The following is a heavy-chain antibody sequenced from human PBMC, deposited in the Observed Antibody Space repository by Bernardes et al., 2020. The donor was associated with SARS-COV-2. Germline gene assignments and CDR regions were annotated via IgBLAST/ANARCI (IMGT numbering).Heavy chain of an antibody. D-gene: IGHD2-21*02. J-gene: IGHJ4*02. CDR2: INPNTGGT. CDR1: GYTFTGYF. Sequence: ASVKVSCKASGYTFTGYFIHWVRQAPGQRLEWVGWINPNTGGTNYIQKFQGRVTMTRDTSITTAYMELSRLGSDDTAIYYCARTRTTISTTGIPVDYWGQGTLVTVSS. V-gene: IGHV1-2*02. CDR3: ARTRTTISTTGIPVDY.